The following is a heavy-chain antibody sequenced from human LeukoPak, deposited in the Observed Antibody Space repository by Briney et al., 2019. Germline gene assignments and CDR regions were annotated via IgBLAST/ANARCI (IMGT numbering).Heavy chain of an antibody. Sequence: GESLHISCKGSGYSFTNYWIAWVRQMPGKGLEWMGIIYPGDSDTRYSPSFQGQVTISADKSISTAYLQWSSLKASDTAMYYCARAMAGDPDAFDIWGQGTMVTVSS. CDR3: ARAMAGDPDAFDI. CDR2: IYPGDSDT. J-gene: IGHJ3*02. CDR1: GYSFTNYW. D-gene: IGHD6-19*01. V-gene: IGHV5-51*01.